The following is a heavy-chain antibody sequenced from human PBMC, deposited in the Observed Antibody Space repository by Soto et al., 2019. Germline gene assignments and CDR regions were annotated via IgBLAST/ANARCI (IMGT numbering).Heavy chain of an antibody. CDR2: IWYDGSNK. V-gene: IGHV3-33*01. J-gene: IGHJ6*02. D-gene: IGHD6-19*01. Sequence: GGSLRLSCAASGFTFSSYGMHWVREAPGKGLEWVAVIWYDGSNKYYADSVKGRFTISRDNSKNTLYLQMNSLRAEDTAVYYCARETQYSSGWYFASYYYYYGMDVWGQGTTVTVSS. CDR1: GFTFSSYG. CDR3: ARETQYSSGWYFASYYYYYGMDV.